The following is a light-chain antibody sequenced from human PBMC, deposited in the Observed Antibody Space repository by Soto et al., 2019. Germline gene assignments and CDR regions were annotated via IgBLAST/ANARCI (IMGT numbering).Light chain of an antibody. V-gene: IGKV1-9*01. CDR2: AAS. CDR3: QQLNSHPLT. J-gene: IGKJ4*02. Sequence: DIQLTQSPSFLSASVGDRVTITCRASQGISRYLAWYQQKPGKAPKLLIYAASTLQSGVPARFSGSGSGTEFTLTIISLQPEDFATYYCQQLNSHPLTCGGGIKVEIK. CDR1: QGISRY.